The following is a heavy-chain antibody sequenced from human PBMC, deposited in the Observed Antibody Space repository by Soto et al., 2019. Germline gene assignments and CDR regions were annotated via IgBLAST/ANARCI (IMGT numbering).Heavy chain of an antibody. J-gene: IGHJ5*02. V-gene: IGHV1-69*08. D-gene: IGHD3-10*01. Sequence: QVQLVQSGAEVKKPGSSVKVSCKASGGTFSSYTISWVRQAPGQGLEWMGRIIPILGIANYAQKFQGRVTITADKSTSTAYRELSSLRSEDTAVYYCAREGDYYYGSGSYPAHWFDPWGQGTLVTVSS. CDR3: AREGDYYYGSGSYPAHWFDP. CDR2: IIPILGIA. CDR1: GGTFSSYT.